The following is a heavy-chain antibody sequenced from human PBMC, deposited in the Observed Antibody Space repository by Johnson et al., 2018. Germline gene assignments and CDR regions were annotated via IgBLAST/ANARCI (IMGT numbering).Heavy chain of an antibody. Sequence: QVQLVQSGAEVKKPGSSVKVSCKASGGTFSSYAISWVRQAPGQGLEWMGGIIPIFGTANYAQKFQGRVTITADESTSTAYMELSSLRSEDTAVYYCARGALGYCSSTSCFRYYGMDVWGQGTTVTVSS. CDR3: ARGALGYCSSTSCFRYYGMDV. D-gene: IGHD2-2*01. J-gene: IGHJ6*02. CDR2: IIPIFGTA. CDR1: GGTFSSYA. V-gene: IGHV1-69*12.